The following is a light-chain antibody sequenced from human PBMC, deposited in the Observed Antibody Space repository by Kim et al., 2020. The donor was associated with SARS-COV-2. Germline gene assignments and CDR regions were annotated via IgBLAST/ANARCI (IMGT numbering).Light chain of an antibody. CDR1: SSDVGGYSY. V-gene: IGLV2-14*03. J-gene: IGLJ2*01. Sequence: SPGQSITISCTGTSSDVGGYSYVSWYQQHPGKAPKRLIYDVTKRPSGVSNRFSGSKSGNTASLTISGLQAEDEADYYCSSYTNSRLFGGGTQLTVL. CDR2: DVT. CDR3: SSYTNSRL.